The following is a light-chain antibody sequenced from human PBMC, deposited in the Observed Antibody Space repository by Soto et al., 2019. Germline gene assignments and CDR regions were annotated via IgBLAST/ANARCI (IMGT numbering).Light chain of an antibody. J-gene: IGKJ2*01. CDR2: WAS. Sequence: DIVMTQSADSLAVSLGERATINCKSSQTVLYSSNNKNYLAWYQLKPGQPPKLLIYWASTRESGVPDRFSGSGSETDFTLTISSLQAEDVAVYYCQQYYSTPYTFGQGTKLELK. CDR1: QTVLYSSNNKNY. V-gene: IGKV4-1*01. CDR3: QQYYSTPYT.